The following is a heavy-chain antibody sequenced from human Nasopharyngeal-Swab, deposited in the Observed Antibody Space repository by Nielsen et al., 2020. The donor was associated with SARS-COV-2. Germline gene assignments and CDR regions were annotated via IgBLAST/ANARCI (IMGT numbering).Heavy chain of an antibody. D-gene: IGHD3-3*01. CDR1: GFTFSDYY. V-gene: IGHV3-11*01. CDR2: ISSSGSTI. CDR3: ARDLWEGKRWSGSYYYYGMDV. J-gene: IGHJ6*02. Sequence: GESLKISCAASGFTFSDYYMSWIRQAQGKGLGWVSYISSSGSTIYYADSVKGRFTISRDNAKNSLYLQMNSLRAEDTAVYYCARDLWEGKRWSGSYYYYGMDVWGQGTTVTVSS.